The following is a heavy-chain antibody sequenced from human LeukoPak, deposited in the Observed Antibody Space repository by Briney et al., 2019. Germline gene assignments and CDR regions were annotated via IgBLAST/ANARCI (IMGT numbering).Heavy chain of an antibody. Sequence: SENLSLTCAVSGYSISSGYYWGWIRQPPGKGLEWIGSIYHSGSTYYNPSLKSRVTISVDTSKNQFSLKLSSVTAAATAVYYCARHGLYYYDSSGLGYWGQGTLVTVSS. V-gene: IGHV4-38-2*01. J-gene: IGHJ4*02. CDR1: GYSISSGYY. D-gene: IGHD3-22*01. CDR3: ARHGLYYYDSSGLGY. CDR2: IYHSGST.